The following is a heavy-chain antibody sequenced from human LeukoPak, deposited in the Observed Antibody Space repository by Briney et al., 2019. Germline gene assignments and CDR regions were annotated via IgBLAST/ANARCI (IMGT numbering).Heavy chain of an antibody. J-gene: IGHJ6*02. V-gene: IGHV4-34*01. Sequence: KPSETLSLTCAVYGGSFSGYYWSWIRQPPGKGLEWIGEINHSGSTNYNPSLKSRVTISVDTSKNQFSLKLSSVTAADTAVYYCARDQWVAALYYYGMDVWGQGTTVTVSS. CDR2: INHSGST. D-gene: IGHD6-6*01. CDR3: ARDQWVAALYYYGMDV. CDR1: GGSFSGYY.